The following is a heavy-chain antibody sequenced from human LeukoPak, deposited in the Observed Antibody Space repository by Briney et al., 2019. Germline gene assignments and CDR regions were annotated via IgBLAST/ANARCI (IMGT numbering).Heavy chain of an antibody. CDR3: ARQIPDWGYEAAAGLGIDY. Sequence: GESLKISCKGSGYSFTSYWIGWVRQMPGKGLEWMGIIYPGDSDTRYSPSFQGQVTISADKSISTAYLQWSGLKASDTAMYYCARQIPDWGYEAAAGLGIDYWGQGTLVTVSS. J-gene: IGHJ4*02. CDR1: GYSFTSYW. D-gene: IGHD6-13*01. V-gene: IGHV5-51*01. CDR2: IYPGDSDT.